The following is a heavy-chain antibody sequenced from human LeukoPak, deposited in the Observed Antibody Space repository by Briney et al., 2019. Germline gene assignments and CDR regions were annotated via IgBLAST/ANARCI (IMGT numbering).Heavy chain of an antibody. D-gene: IGHD3-22*01. J-gene: IGHJ4*02. CDR2: IYTSGST. Sequence: SETLSLTCTVSGGSFSSYYWSWIRQPAGKGLEWIGRIYTSGSTIYNPSLKSRVTMSVDKSKNQFSLKLSSVTAADTAVYYCARDEYYYDIRGYLFDYWGQGTQVTVSS. V-gene: IGHV4-4*07. CDR3: ARDEYYYDIRGYLFDY. CDR1: GGSFSSYY.